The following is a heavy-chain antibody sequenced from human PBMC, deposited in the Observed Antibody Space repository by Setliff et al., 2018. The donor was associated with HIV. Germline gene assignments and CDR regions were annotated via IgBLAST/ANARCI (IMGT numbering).Heavy chain of an antibody. CDR1: GGSISSSSYY. Sequence: SETLSLTCTVSGGSISSSSYYWGWIRQPPGKGLEWIGSIYYSGSTYYNPSLKSRVTISVDTSKNQFSLKLSSVTAADTAVHYCASFDYYDSSGRLPFDYWGQGTLVTVSS. J-gene: IGHJ4*02. CDR3: ASFDYYDSSGRLPFDY. CDR2: IYYSGST. D-gene: IGHD3-22*01. V-gene: IGHV4-39*01.